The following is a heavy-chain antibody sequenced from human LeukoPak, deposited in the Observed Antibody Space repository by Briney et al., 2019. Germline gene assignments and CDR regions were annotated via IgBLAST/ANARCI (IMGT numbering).Heavy chain of an antibody. J-gene: IGHJ5*02. CDR3: ASGCPGDYAS. D-gene: IGHD4-17*01. CDR1: GGSFSGYY. CDR2: INHSGST. V-gene: IGHV4-34*01. Sequence: PSETLCLTCAVYGGSFSGYYWSWIRQPPGKGLEWIGEINHSGSTNYNPSLKSRVTISVDTSKNQFSLKLSSVTAADTAVYYCASGCPGDYASWGQGTLVTVSS.